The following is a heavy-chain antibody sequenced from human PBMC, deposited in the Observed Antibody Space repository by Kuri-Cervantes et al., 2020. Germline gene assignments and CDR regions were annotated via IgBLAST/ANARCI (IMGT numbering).Heavy chain of an antibody. V-gene: IGHV3-33*01. J-gene: IGHJ6*02. D-gene: IGHD6-19*01. CDR2: IWYDGSNK. CDR1: GFTFSSYG. CDR3: ARDRLGSGWYRVTTYGMDV. Sequence: GGSLRLSCAASGFTFSSYGMHWARQAPGKGLEWVAVIWYDGSNKYYADSVKGRFTISRDNSKNTLYLQMNSLRAEDTAVYYCARDRLGSGWYRVTTYGMDVWGQGTTVTVSS.